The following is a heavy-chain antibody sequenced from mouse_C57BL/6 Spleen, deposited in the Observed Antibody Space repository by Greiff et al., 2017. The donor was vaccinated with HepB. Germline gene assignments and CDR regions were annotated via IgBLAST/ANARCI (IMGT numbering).Heavy chain of an antibody. V-gene: IGHV1-78*01. J-gene: IGHJ1*03. CDR2: IYPRDGST. CDR3: AREGIYYGYDGYFDV. D-gene: IGHD2-2*01. Sequence: LEESDAELVKPGASVKISCKVSGYTFTDHTIHWMKQRPEQGLEWIGYIYPRDGSTKYNEKFKGKATLTADKSSSTAYMQLNSLTSEDSAVYFCAREGIYYGYDGYFDVWGTGTTVTVSS. CDR1: GYTFTDHT.